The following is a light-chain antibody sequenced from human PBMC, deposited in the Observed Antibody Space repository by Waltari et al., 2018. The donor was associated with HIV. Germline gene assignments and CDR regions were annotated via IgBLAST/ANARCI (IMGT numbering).Light chain of an antibody. Sequence: EIVLTQSRDFQSVTPKEKVTITCRASQSIGSSLHWYQQKPDQSPKLLIKYASQSISGVPSRFSGSGSGTDFTLTINTLEPEDAAAYYCQQSNGFPITFGQGTRLEIK. CDR1: QSIGSS. CDR2: YAS. J-gene: IGKJ5*01. V-gene: IGKV6D-21*02. CDR3: QQSNGFPIT.